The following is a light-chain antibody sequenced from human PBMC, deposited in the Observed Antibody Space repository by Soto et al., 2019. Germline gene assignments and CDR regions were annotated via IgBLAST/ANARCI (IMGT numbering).Light chain of an antibody. CDR1: QGISSW. CDR3: QQANSFPPFT. CDR2: AAS. J-gene: IGKJ3*01. Sequence: DIQMTQSPSSVSASVGDRVTITCRASQGISSWFAWYQQKPGKAPKLLIYAASSLQSGVPSRFSGSGSGTDFTLSINSLQPEDFATYYCQQANSFPPFTFGPGTKVDIK. V-gene: IGKV1D-12*01.